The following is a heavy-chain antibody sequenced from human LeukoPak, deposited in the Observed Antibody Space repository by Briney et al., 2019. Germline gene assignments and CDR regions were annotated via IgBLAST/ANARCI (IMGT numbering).Heavy chain of an antibody. CDR1: GGSISSSSYY. CDR2: LYYSGGT. Sequence: PSETLSLTCTVSGGSISSSSYYWGWIRQPPGKGLEWIGSLYYSGGTYYNPSLKSRVTISVDTSKNQFFLKLSSVTAAVTAVYYCARDRFLGTARPGYHTWGQGTLVTVSS. D-gene: IGHD6-6*01. V-gene: IGHV4-39*07. J-gene: IGHJ5*01. CDR3: ARDRFLGTARPGYHT.